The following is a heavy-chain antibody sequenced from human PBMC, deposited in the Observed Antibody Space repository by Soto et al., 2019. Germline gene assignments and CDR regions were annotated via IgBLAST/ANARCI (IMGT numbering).Heavy chain of an antibody. V-gene: IGHV1-3*01. CDR1: GYTFSSYA. Sequence: ASVKVSCKASGYTFSSYAMHWVRQAPGQGLEWMGWINSGNGNTKYSQKFQGRVTITRDTSARTAYMELSSLRSEDTAVYYCARDSGGIGVVTAALDFWGQGTLVTVSS. D-gene: IGHD2-2*01. CDR2: INSGNGNT. J-gene: IGHJ4*02. CDR3: ARDSGGIGVVTAALDF.